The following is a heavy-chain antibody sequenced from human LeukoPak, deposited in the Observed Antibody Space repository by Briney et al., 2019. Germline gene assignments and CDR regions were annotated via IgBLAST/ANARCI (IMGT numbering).Heavy chain of an antibody. D-gene: IGHD3-3*01. Sequence: SETLSLTCAVYGGSFSGYYWSWIRQPPGKGLEWIGEIKHSGSTNYNPSLKSRVTISVDTSKNQFSLKLSSVTAADTAVYYCARRDLSWFDPWGQGTLVTVSS. CDR2: IKHSGST. CDR1: GGSFSGYY. J-gene: IGHJ5*02. CDR3: ARRDLSWFDP. V-gene: IGHV4-34*01.